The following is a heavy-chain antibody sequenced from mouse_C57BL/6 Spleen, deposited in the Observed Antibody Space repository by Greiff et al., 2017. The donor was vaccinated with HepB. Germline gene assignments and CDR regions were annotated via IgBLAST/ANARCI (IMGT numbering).Heavy chain of an antibody. CDR3: ASPRLLRGFAY. Sequence: VHLVESGAELVKPGASVKISCKASGYAFSSYWMNWVKQRPGKGLEWIGQIYPGDGDTNYNGKFKGKATLTADKSSSTAYMQLSSLTSEDSAVYFCASPRLLRGFAYWGQGTLVTVSA. J-gene: IGHJ3*01. CDR2: IYPGDGDT. D-gene: IGHD1-1*01. V-gene: IGHV1-80*01. CDR1: GYAFSSYW.